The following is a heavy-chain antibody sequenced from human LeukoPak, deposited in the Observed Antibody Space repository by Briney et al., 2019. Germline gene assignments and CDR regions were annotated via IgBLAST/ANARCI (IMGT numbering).Heavy chain of an antibody. D-gene: IGHD2-21*02. CDR1: GFTFSTYA. V-gene: IGHV3-23*01. J-gene: IGHJ4*02. Sequence: GGSLRLSCAASGFTFSTYAMSWVRQAPGKGLEWVSHFGGSGGTIYYADSVKGRFTISRGNSKNTLYLQMNSLRAEDTAVYYCAKSDCGGDCHLLDYWGQGTLVTVSS. CDR2: FGGSGGTI. CDR3: AKSDCGGDCHLLDY.